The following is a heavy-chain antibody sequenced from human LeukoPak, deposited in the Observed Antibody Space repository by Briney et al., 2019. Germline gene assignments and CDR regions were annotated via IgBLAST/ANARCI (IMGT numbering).Heavy chain of an antibody. CDR3: ARLFTSGWYNWFDP. J-gene: IGHJ5*02. CDR1: GFIFSSYS. CDR2: ISTSSSYI. V-gene: IGHV3-21*01. D-gene: IGHD6-19*01. Sequence: GGSLRLSCAASGFIFSSYSMDWVRQAPGKGLEWVSSISTSSSYIYYADSVKGRFTISRDNANNSLYLQMNSLSAEDTAVYYCARLFTSGWYNWFDPWGQGTLVTVSS.